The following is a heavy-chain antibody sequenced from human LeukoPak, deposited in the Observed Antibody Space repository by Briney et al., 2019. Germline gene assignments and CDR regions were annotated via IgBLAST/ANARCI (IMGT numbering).Heavy chain of an antibody. CDR1: GFTFSSYA. Sequence: GRSLRLSCAASGFTFSSYAMHWVRQAPGKGLEWVAVISYDGSNKYYADSVKGRFTISRDNAKNSLYLQMNSLRAEETAVYYCARGLAAAGKRAFDIWGQGTMVTVSS. V-gene: IGHV3-30-3*01. CDR2: ISYDGSNK. D-gene: IGHD6-13*01. J-gene: IGHJ3*02. CDR3: ARGLAAAGKRAFDI.